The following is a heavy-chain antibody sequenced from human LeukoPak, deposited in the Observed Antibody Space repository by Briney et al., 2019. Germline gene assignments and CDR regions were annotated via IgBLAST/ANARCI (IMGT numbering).Heavy chain of an antibody. CDR1: GGSFSGYY. CDR2: INHSGST. D-gene: IGHD6-13*01. J-gene: IGHJ5*02. V-gene: IGHV4-34*01. CDR3: ARGRGSSRDPYDP. Sequence: SETLSLTCAVYGGSFSGYYCSWIRQPPGKGLEWIGEINHSGSTNYNPSLKSRVTISVDTSKNQFSLKLSSVTAADTAVYYCARGRGSSRDPYDPWGQGTLVTVSS.